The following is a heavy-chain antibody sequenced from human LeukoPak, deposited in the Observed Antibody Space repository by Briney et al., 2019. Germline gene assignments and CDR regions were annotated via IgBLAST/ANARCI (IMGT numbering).Heavy chain of an antibody. CDR1: GGSISSYY. Sequence: ETLSLTCTVSGGSISSYYWSWVRQAPGKGLGWVSAISGSGGSTYYADSVKGRFTISRDNSKNTLYLQMNSLRAEDTAVYYCAKVPPMVRGVTYYFDYWGQGTLVTVPS. J-gene: IGHJ4*02. D-gene: IGHD3-10*01. V-gene: IGHV3-23*01. CDR3: AKVPPMVRGVTYYFDY. CDR2: ISGSGGST.